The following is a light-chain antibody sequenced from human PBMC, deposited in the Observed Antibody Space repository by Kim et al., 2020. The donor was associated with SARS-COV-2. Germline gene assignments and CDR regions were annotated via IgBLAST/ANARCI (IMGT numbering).Light chain of an antibody. CDR3: QQYTTPPIT. V-gene: IGKV3-20*01. CDR1: QTIDNNY. J-gene: IGKJ5*01. CDR2: GAS. Sequence: EIVLTQSPGTLSLSRGESATLSCRASQTIDNNYLAWYQHKSGQTPRLLIYGASSRATGVSDRFRGSGSGTDFTLTISRLEPEDVAVFYCQQYTTPPITFGQGTRLEIK.